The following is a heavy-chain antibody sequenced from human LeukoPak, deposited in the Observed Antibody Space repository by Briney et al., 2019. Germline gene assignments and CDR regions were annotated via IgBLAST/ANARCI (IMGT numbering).Heavy chain of an antibody. V-gene: IGHV3-23*01. Sequence: GGSLRLSCAASGFTFSSYAMSWVRQTPGKGLEWVSGISDRGGSTYYADSVKGRFTVSRDNSKNTLYLQMNSLRAEDTAIYYCAKMPVSYSSGWSTFDYWGQGTLVTVSS. J-gene: IGHJ4*02. CDR2: ISDRGGST. CDR3: AKMPVSYSSGWSTFDY. CDR1: GFTFSSYA. D-gene: IGHD6-19*01.